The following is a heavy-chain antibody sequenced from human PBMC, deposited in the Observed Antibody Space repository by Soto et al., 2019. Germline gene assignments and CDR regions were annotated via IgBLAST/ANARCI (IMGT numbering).Heavy chain of an antibody. D-gene: IGHD4-17*01. J-gene: IGHJ4*02. Sequence: NPSETLSLTCTVSGGSISSSSYYWGWIRQPPGKGLEWIGSIYYSGSTYYNPSLKSRVTISVDTSKNQFSLKLSSVTAADTAVYYCARLRAYYGDYAGEGYYFDYWGQGTLVTVSS. CDR3: ARLRAYYGDYAGEGYYFDY. CDR2: IYYSGST. CDR1: GGSISSSSYY. V-gene: IGHV4-39*01.